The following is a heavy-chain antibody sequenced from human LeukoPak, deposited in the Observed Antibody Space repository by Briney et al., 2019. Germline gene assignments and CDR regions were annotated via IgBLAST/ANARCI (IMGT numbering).Heavy chain of an antibody. Sequence: GGSLRLSCAASGFTFSSYAMHWVRQAPGKGLEWVALISYDGSNKYYADSVKGRFTISRDNSKNTLYLQMNSLRADDTAVYYCASGVAAAGKYYYYYMDVWGKGTTVTLSS. J-gene: IGHJ6*03. V-gene: IGHV3-30*04. D-gene: IGHD6-13*01. CDR3: ASGVAAAGKYYYYYMDV. CDR2: ISYDGSNK. CDR1: GFTFSSYA.